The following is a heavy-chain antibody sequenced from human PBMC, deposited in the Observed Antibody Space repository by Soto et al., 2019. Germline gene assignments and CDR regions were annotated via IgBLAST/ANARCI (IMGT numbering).Heavy chain of an antibody. J-gene: IGHJ6*02. CDR2: IVVGSGNT. D-gene: IGHD3-3*01. Sequence: GASVKVSCKASGFTFTSSAVQWVRQARGQRLEWIGWIVVGSGNTNYAQKFQERVTITRDMSTSTAYMELSSLRSEDTAVYYCAAYHTDFWSDGGGMDVWGQGTTVTVSS. CDR3: AAYHTDFWSDGGGMDV. V-gene: IGHV1-58*01. CDR1: GFTFTSSA.